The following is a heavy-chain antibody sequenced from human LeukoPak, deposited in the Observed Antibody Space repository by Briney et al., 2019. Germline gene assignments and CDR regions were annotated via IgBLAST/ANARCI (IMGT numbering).Heavy chain of an antibody. J-gene: IGHJ5*02. CDR3: ARSSHLSMVPPENWFDP. D-gene: IGHD3-10*01. V-gene: IGHV3-48*03. CDR2: ISSSGSTI. Sequence: QAGGSLRLSCAASGFTFSSYEMNWVRQAPGKGLEWVSYISSSGSTIYYADSVKGRFTISRDNAKNSLYLQMNSLRAEDTAVYYCARSSHLSMVPPENWFDPWGQGTLVTVSS. CDR1: GFTFSSYE.